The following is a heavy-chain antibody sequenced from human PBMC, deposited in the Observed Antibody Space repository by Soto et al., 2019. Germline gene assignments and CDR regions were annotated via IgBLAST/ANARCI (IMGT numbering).Heavy chain of an antibody. Sequence: QVQLVESGGGLVQPGRSLRLSCAASGLAFSSYAMHWVRQAPGKGLEWVALLSDDGVTKYYADSVRGRFTISRDNSKNALYLQMNSLRSEDTATYEGYSSGRWGQGTLVTVSS. CDR1: GLAFSSYA. J-gene: IGHJ4*02. CDR3: YSSGR. CDR2: LSDDGVTK. V-gene: IGHV3-30*03. D-gene: IGHD6-19*01.